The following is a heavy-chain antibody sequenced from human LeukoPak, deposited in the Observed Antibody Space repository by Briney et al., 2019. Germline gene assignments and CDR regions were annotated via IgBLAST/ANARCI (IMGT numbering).Heavy chain of an antibody. CDR3: ARDLGGSVPIRVNWFDP. CDR2: IYYSGST. V-gene: IGHV4-39*07. J-gene: IGHJ5*02. Sequence: SETLSLTCTVSGGSISSSSYYWGWIRQPPGKGLEWIGSIYYSGSTYYNPSLKSRVTISVDTSKNQFSLKLSSVTAADTAVYCCARDLGGSVPIRVNWFDPWGQGTLVTVSS. CDR1: GGSISSSSYY. D-gene: IGHD3-16*01.